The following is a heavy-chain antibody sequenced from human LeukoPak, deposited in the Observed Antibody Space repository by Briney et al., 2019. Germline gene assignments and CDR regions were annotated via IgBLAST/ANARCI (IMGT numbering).Heavy chain of an antibody. CDR2: ISRYSGAT. Sequence: ASVKVSCKASGYIFSDYYTHWVRQAPGRGFEWMGWISRYSGATKLAQKFQGRVTLTRDTSISTAYVELSNLASDDTGVYYSVSWAGGNSDVASFDYWGQGTLVIVSS. CDR3: VSWAGGNSDVASFDY. D-gene: IGHD2-21*01. J-gene: IGHJ4*02. CDR1: GYIFSDYY. V-gene: IGHV1-2*02.